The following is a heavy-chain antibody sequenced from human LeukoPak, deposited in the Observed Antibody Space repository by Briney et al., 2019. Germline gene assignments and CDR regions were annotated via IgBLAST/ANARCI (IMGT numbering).Heavy chain of an antibody. CDR2: IYYSGST. Sequence: SETLSLTSTVSGGSISSYYWSWIRQPPGKGLEWIGYIYYSGSTNYNPSLKSRVTISVDTSKNQFSLKLSSVTAADTAVYYCARDIQGYLDYWGQGTLVAVSS. J-gene: IGHJ4*02. CDR3: ARDIQGYLDY. V-gene: IGHV4-59*01. CDR1: GGSISSYY.